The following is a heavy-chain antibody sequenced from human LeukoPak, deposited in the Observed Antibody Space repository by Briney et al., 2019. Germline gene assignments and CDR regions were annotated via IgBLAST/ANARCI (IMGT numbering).Heavy chain of an antibody. CDR1: GGSITGYY. CDR2: IYYSGST. J-gene: IGHJ4*02. V-gene: IGHV4-59*08. D-gene: IGHD3-10*01. Sequence: SETLSLTCTVSGGSITGYYWSWIRQPPGKGLEWIGYIYYSGSTNYTPSLKSRVTISVDTSKNQFSLKLSSVTAADTAVYYCASQVRGVAHYWGQGTLVTVSS. CDR3: ASQVRGVAHY.